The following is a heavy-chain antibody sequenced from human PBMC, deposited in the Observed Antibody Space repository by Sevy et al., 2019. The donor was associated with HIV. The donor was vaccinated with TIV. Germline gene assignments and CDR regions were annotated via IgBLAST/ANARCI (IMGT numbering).Heavy chain of an antibody. CDR3: SKDEGIEDY. CDR2: ISGSGGST. Sequence: GGYLRLSCAASGFTFSSYAMSWVRQAPGKGLEWVSAISGSGGSTYYADSVQGRFTISRDNSKNTLYLQMNSLRAEDTAVYYCSKDEGIEDYWGQGTLVTVSS. J-gene: IGHJ4*02. D-gene: IGHD3-10*01. V-gene: IGHV3-23*01. CDR1: GFTFSSYA.